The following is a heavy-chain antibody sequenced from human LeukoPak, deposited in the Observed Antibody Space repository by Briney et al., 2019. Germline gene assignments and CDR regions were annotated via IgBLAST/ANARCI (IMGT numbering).Heavy chain of an antibody. CDR1: GFTFNDYA. D-gene: IGHD3-22*01. V-gene: IGHV3-23*01. CDR3: AKRLYDSSGTRYYFDY. CDR2: VSGSGERT. Sequence: GGSLRLSCAASGFTFNDYAMSWVRQTPGKGLEWVSAVSGSGERTYYADSVKGRFTISRDNSKNTLYLQMNSLRAEDTAVYYCAKRLYDSSGTRYYFDYWGQGTLVTVSS. J-gene: IGHJ4*02.